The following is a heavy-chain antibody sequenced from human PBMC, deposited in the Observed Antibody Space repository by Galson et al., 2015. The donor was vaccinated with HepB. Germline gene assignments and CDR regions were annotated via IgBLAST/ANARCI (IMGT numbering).Heavy chain of an antibody. CDR1: GYTFTSYY. CDR3: ASSYYDSSGYYYGVIDY. D-gene: IGHD3-22*01. J-gene: IGHJ4*02. Sequence: PVKVSCKASGYTFTSYYMHWVRQAPGQGLEWMGIINPSGGSTSYAQKFQGRVTMTRDTSTSTVYMELSSLRSEDTAVYYCASSYYDSSGYYYGVIDYWGQGTLVTVSS. V-gene: IGHV1-46*03. CDR2: INPSGGST.